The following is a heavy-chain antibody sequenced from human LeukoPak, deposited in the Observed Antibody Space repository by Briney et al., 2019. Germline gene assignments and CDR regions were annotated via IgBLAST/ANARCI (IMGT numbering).Heavy chain of an antibody. V-gene: IGHV1-2*06. D-gene: IGHD6-25*01. Sequence: ASVKVSCKASGYTFTGYYMHWVRQAPGQGLEWMGRINPNSGGTNYAQKFQGRVTMTRNTSISTAYMELSRLRSDDTAVYYCARPKAAAPGAFDIWGQGTMVTVSS. J-gene: IGHJ3*02. CDR1: GYTFTGYY. CDR3: ARPKAAAPGAFDI. CDR2: INPNSGGT.